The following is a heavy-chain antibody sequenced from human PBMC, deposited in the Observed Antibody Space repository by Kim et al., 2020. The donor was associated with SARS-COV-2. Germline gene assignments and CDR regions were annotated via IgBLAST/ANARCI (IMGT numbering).Heavy chain of an antibody. D-gene: IGHD2-2*01. CDR2: ISYSGSNI. J-gene: IGHJ4*02. CDR3: ARGDIVVLSAGSGFDY. Sequence: GSLRLSCAASGFTFSSYGMHWVRQAPGKGLEWVAVISYSGSNIYYADSVKGRFTISRDNSKNTLYLQMNSLRAEDTAVYYCARGDIVVLSAGSGFDYWGQGTLVTVSS. V-gene: IGHV3-30*03. CDR1: GFTFSSYG.